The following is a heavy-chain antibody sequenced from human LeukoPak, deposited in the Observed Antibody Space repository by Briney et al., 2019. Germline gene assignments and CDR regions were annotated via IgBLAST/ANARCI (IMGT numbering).Heavy chain of an antibody. D-gene: IGHD2-2*01. CDR2: IWFDGSNK. J-gene: IGHJ4*02. V-gene: IGHV3-33*06. CDR3: AKDQWGYCSSTSCYPAD. Sequence: GGSLRLSCAASGFNFSSYGMYWVRQAPGKGLEWVSVIWFDGSNKYYADSVKGRFTISRDNSKNTLYLQMNSLRAEDTAVYYCAKDQWGYCSSTSCYPADWGQGTLVTVSS. CDR1: GFNFSSYG.